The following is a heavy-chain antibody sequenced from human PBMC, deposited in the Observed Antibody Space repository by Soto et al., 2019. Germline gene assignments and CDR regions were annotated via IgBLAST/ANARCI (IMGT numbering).Heavy chain of an antibody. CDR3: AGESSSWHSTDY. V-gene: IGHV3-53*01. CDR2: IYSGGST. Sequence: GGSLRLSCAASGFTVSSNYMSWVRQAPGKGLEWVSVIYSGGSTYYADSVKGRFTISRDNSKNTLYLQMNSLRAEDTAVYYCAGESSSWHSTDYWGQGTLVTVSS. J-gene: IGHJ4*02. CDR1: GFTVSSNY. D-gene: IGHD6-13*01.